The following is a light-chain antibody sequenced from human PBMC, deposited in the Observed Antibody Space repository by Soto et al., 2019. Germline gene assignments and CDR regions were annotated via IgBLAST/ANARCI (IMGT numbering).Light chain of an antibody. CDR3: HEYNNWPYT. CDR2: GAS. J-gene: IGKJ2*01. CDR1: QSVADN. Sequence: EIVMTQSPATLSLSPGERVTLSCRASQSVADNLAWYQQKPGHAPRLLLYGASTSATGIPARFSGRWAGTEFTLTISSLHSEDVALYYCHEYNNWPYTFGQGTKLEIK. V-gene: IGKV3-15*01.